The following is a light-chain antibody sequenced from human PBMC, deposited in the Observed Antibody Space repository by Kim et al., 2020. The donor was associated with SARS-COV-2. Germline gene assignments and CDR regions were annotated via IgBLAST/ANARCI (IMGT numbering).Light chain of an antibody. V-gene: IGKV3-15*01. Sequence: EIVMTQSPATLSVSPGERATLSCRASQSVSSNLAWHQQKPGQAPRLLIYGASTRATGVPARFSGSGSGTDFTLTISSLQSEDFAVYYCQQYNNWPPYTFGQGTKLEI. J-gene: IGKJ2*01. CDR2: GAS. CDR1: QSVSSN. CDR3: QQYNNWPPYT.